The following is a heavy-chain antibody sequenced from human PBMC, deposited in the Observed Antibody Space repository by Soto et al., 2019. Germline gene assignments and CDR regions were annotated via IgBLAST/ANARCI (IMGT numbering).Heavy chain of an antibody. V-gene: IGHV1-2*02. CDR3: ARDVHTMIKGGRVRVDQ. CDR2: INPNGGGT. Sequence: ASVKVSCKASGYTFTAYYIHWVRQAPGQGLEWMGWINPNGGGTKYAQKFQGRVTMTRDTSINTAYMDLTRLTSDDTAVYYCARDVHTMIKGGRVRVDQWGQGTMVPFS. D-gene: IGHD3-22*01. CDR1: GYTFTAYY. J-gene: IGHJ4*02.